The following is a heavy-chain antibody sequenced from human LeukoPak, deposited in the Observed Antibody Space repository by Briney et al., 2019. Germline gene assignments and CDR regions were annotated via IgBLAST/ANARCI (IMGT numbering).Heavy chain of an antibody. D-gene: IGHD3-9*01. CDR1: GYTFTGYY. CDR3: ARDGGGLNDIHADY. Sequence: ASVKVSCKASGYTFTGYYIHWVRQAPGQGLEWMGWISPNSGGTNYAQKFQGRVTMTRDTSISTAYMELSRLRSDDTAVYYCARDGGGLNDIHADYWGQGTLVTVSS. J-gene: IGHJ4*02. CDR2: ISPNSGGT. V-gene: IGHV1-2*02.